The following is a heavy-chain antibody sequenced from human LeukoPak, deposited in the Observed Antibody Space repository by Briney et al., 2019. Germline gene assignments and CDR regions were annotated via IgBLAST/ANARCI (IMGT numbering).Heavy chain of an antibody. D-gene: IGHD6-13*01. Sequence: GASVKVSCKASGYTFTGYYMHWVRQAPGQGLEWMGWINPNSGGTNYAQKFQGWVTMTRDTSISTAYMELSRLRSDDTAVYYCARGRESLAAASYYGMDVWAKGPRSPSP. CDR3: ARGRESLAAASYYGMDV. J-gene: IGHJ6*02. CDR2: INPNSGGT. CDR1: GYTFTGYY. V-gene: IGHV1-2*04.